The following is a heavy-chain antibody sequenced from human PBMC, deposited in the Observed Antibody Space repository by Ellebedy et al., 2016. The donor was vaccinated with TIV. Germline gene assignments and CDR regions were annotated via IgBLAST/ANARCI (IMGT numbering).Heavy chain of an antibody. CDR1: GFSLSTSGVD. V-gene: IGHV2-5*02. J-gene: IGHJ4*02. D-gene: IGHD2-15*01. CDR3: ARRDIVGYCSGGGCYSYFDY. Sequence: SGPTLVKPTQTLTLTCTFSGFSLSTSGVDVGWIRQPPGKALEWLALISWDDNKRYSPSLKSRLTITKDTSKSQVVLTMTNMDPVDTATYYCARRDIVGYCSGGGCYSYFDYWGQGTLVTVSS. CDR2: ISWDDNK.